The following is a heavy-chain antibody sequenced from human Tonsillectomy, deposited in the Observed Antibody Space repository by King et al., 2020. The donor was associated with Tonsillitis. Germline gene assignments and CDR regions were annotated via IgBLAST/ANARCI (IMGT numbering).Heavy chain of an antibody. D-gene: IGHD3-22*01. CDR2: IFYTGNT. CDR3: ARLNYDSSDLNTFDI. J-gene: IGHJ3*02. CDR1: GGSISTSFYY. Sequence: QLQESGPGLVKPSETLSLTCTVSGGSISTSFYYWAWIRQPPEKGLEWIGSIFYTGNTYYYPSLKSRLTISVDTSKNQFSLKLTSVTSADTAVYYCARLNYDSSDLNTFDIWGPGTMVTVSS. V-gene: IGHV4-39*01.